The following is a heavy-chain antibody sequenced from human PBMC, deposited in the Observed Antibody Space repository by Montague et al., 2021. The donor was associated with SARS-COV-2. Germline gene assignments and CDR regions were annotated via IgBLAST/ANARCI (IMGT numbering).Heavy chain of an antibody. CDR3: ARRPLGYYYYYGMDV. CDR1: GGSISSSNW. V-gene: IGHV4-4*02. CDR2: IYHSGST. Sequence: SETLSLTCALSGGSISSSNWWSWVRQPPGKGLEWIGEIYHSGSTNYNPSLKSRVTISVDKSKDQFSLKLSSVTAADTAVYYCARRPLGYYYYYGMDVWGQGTTVTVSS. J-gene: IGHJ6*02.